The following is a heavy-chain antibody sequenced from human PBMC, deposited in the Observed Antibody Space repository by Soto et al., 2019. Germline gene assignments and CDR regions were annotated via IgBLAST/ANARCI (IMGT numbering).Heavy chain of an antibody. CDR1: GGSISSSNY. CDR2: IYHSGST. CDR3: ARYYTVNRPFDY. D-gene: IGHD1-26*01. V-gene: IGHV4-4*02. Sequence: QVQLQESGPGLVKPSGTLSLTCAVSGGSISSSNYWSWVRQPPREGLEWIGEIYHSGSTSYNPSLQSRVSISVDKSKNQFSLNLSAVTAADTAVYYCARYYTVNRPFDYWGQGTLVTVSS. J-gene: IGHJ4*02.